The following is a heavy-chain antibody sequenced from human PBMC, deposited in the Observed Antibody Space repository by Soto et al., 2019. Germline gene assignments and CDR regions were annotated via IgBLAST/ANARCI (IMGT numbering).Heavy chain of an antibody. Sequence: GGSLRLSCAASGFTFSTSAMHWVRQAPGKGLEWVAVILYDGSNKYYADSVKGRFTISRDTSKNTLYLQMNSLRADDTAVYYCARDQSSGWFDYWGQGTLVTVSS. CDR3: ARDQSSGWFDY. CDR2: ILYDGSNK. D-gene: IGHD6-19*01. J-gene: IGHJ4*02. CDR1: GFTFSTSA. V-gene: IGHV3-30-3*01.